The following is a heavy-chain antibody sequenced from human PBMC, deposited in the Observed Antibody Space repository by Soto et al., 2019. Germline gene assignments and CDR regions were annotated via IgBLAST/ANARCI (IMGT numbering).Heavy chain of an antibody. J-gene: IGHJ4*02. CDR2: ISGSGGST. Sequence: GGSLRLSCAASGFTFSSYAMSWVRQAPGEGLEWVSAISGSGGSTYYADSVKGRFTISRDNSKNTLYLQMNSLRAEDTAVYYCAKNGILTGYYWGYYFDYWGQGTLVTVSS. D-gene: IGHD3-9*01. V-gene: IGHV3-23*01. CDR3: AKNGILTGYYWGYYFDY. CDR1: GFTFSSYA.